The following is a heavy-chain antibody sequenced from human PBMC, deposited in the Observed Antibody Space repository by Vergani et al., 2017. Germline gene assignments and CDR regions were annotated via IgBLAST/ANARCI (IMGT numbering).Heavy chain of an antibody. D-gene: IGHD1-26*01. CDR2: IGYDGRIK. Sequence: QVQLVETGGGVVQPGGSLRLYCATSGFSFNTYGATWVRQAPGKGLEWVAFIGYDGRIKYNVDSVKGRFTISRDTSKKTLSLQMRSLRADDTAVYYCARDGWELLDYFYYMDVWGKGTTVTVSS. V-gene: IGHV3-30*02. CDR3: ARDGWELLDYFYYMDV. J-gene: IGHJ6*03. CDR1: GFSFNTYG.